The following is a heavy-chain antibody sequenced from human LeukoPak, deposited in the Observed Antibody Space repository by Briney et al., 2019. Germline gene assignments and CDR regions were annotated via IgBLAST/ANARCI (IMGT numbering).Heavy chain of an antibody. J-gene: IGHJ6*02. V-gene: IGHV4-59*08. Sequence: SETLSLTCTVSGGSISSYYWTWIGQPPGKGLEWIGYIYYSGSTNYSPSLKSRVTISVDTSKNQFSLRLSSVTAADTAVYYCARLVKVTYYYGMDVWGQGTTVTVYS. CDR3: ARLVKVTYYYGMDV. CDR2: IYYSGST. CDR1: GGSISSYY. D-gene: IGHD2-21*01.